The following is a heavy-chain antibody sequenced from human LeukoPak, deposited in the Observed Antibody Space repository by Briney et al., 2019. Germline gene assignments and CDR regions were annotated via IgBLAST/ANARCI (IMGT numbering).Heavy chain of an antibody. V-gene: IGHV4-4*09. J-gene: IGHJ6*03. CDR1: GGSISSYY. Sequence: SETLSLTCTVSGGSISSYYWSWIRQPPGKGLEWIGYIYTSGSTNYNPSLKSRVTISVDTPKNQFSLKLSSVTAADTAVYYCARSVLGYCSSTSCHSYYYYYYYMDVWGKGTTVTVSS. D-gene: IGHD2-2*03. CDR3: ARSVLGYCSSTSCHSYYYYYYYMDV. CDR2: IYTSGST.